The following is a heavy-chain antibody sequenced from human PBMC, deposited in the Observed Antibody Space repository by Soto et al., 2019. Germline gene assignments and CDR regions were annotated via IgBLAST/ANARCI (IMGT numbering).Heavy chain of an antibody. Sequence: GGSLRLSCAASGFTFSSYGMHWVRQAPGKGLEWVAVIWYDGSNKYYADSVKGRFTISRDNSKNTLYLQMNSLRAEDTAVYYGARTLGSEEYYFDYWGQGTLVTVSS. J-gene: IGHJ4*02. CDR2: IWYDGSNK. V-gene: IGHV3-33*08. CDR1: GFTFSSYG. D-gene: IGHD6-25*01. CDR3: ARTLGSEEYYFDY.